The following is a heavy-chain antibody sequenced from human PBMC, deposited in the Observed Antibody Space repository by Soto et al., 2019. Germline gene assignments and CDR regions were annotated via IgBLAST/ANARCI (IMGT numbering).Heavy chain of an antibody. CDR3: ASGGAGSGPFTWELPDH. V-gene: IGHV1-45*02. CDR2: ITPFSGDV. CDR1: GNTFTYRY. D-gene: IGHD1-26*01. J-gene: IGHJ4*02. Sequence: QMQLVQSGAEVKKTGSSVTASGKALGNTFTYRYLHWVRQAPGQALEWMGWITPFSGDVHYAQKFQERVTITRDRSINTAYMRMSSLRSEDTAMYYCASGGAGSGPFTWELPDHWGQGSLVTVSS.